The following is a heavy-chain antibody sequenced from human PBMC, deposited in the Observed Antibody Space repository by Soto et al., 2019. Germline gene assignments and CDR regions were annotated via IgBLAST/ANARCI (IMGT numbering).Heavy chain of an antibody. D-gene: IGHD6-19*01. CDR3: AAGRWMVRY. Sequence: VQLVESGGGLVQPGVSLRVSCETSGFSFSDYWMSWVRQSPGKGREWVANVKQDGSEKNYVDSVKGRFSISRDNARKSVYLQMNSLRGEDTAVYHCAAGRWMVRYWGQGTLVTVSS. CDR2: VKQDGSEK. V-gene: IGHV3-7*05. CDR1: GFSFSDYW. J-gene: IGHJ4*02.